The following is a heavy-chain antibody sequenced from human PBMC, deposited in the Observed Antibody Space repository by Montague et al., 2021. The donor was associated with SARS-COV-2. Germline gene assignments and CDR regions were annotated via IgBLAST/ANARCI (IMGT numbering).Heavy chain of an antibody. Sequence: NYXPSLKSRVTISVDTSKNQFSLKLSSVTAADTAVYYCARTYYDILTGYYNFDYWGQGTLVTVSS. J-gene: IGHJ4*02. D-gene: IGHD3-9*01. V-gene: IGHV4-34*09. CDR3: ARTYYDILTGYYNFDY.